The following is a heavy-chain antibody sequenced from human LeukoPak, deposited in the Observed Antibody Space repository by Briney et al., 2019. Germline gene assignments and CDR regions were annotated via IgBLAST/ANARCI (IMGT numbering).Heavy chain of an antibody. CDR3: ARAASGTTGPYYYYYYMDV. J-gene: IGHJ6*03. V-gene: IGHV3-11*04. CDR1: GFTFRDYY. D-gene: IGHD1-1*01. CDR2: ISSSGSNI. Sequence: GGSLRLSCAASGFTFRDYYMSWIRKAPGKGLEWVSYISSSGSNIYYADSVKGRFTISRDNAKNSLYLQMNSLRAEDTAVYYCARAASGTTGPYYYYYYMDVWGKGTTVTVSS.